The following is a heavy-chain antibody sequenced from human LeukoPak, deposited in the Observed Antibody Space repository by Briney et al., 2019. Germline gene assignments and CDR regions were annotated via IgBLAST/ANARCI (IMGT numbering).Heavy chain of an antibody. D-gene: IGHD2-15*01. CDR3: ARGYCSGGSCKNYFDY. J-gene: IGHJ4*02. CDR2: MNPYSGNT. V-gene: IGHV1-8*01. Sequence: ASVKVSCKASGYTFTSFDINWVRQATGQGLEWVGWMNPYSGNTGYAQKVQGRVTMTRSTSISTAYMERSSLSSEDTAVYFCARGYCSGGSCKNYFDYWGQGTLVTVSS. CDR1: GYTFTSFD.